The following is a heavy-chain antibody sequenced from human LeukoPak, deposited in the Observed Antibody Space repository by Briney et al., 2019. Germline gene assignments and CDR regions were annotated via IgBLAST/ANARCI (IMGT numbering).Heavy chain of an antibody. CDR2: ISSSSSTI. V-gene: IGHV3-48*02. CDR1: GFTFSSYS. D-gene: IGHD5-12*01. CDR3: ARDLYRGHVS. J-gene: IGHJ5*02. Sequence: GGSLRLSCAASGFTFSSYSMNWVRQAPGKGLEWVSYISSSSSTIYYADSVKGRFTISRDNAKNSLYLQMNSLRDDDTAIYYCARDLYRGHVSWGQGTLVTVSS.